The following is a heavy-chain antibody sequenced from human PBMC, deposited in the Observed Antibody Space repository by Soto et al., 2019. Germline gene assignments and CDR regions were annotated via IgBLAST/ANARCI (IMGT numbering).Heavy chain of an antibody. CDR1: GFTFSVSA. J-gene: IGHJ1*01. CDR3: AHEGADSGWYWES. Sequence: EVQLLESGGGLVQPGGSLRLSCAASGFTFSVSAMSWVRQAPGKGLEHVASITRSGSEAFYGDSVRGRFSMSRDNSKNMLILEMNSVRVEDTARYYCAHEGADSGWYWESGGQGALVTVS. CDR2: ITRSGSEA. V-gene: IGHV3-23*01. D-gene: IGHD6-19*01.